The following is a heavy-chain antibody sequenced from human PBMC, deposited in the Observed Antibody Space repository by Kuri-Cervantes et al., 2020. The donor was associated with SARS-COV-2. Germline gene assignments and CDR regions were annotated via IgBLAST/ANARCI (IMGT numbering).Heavy chain of an antibody. J-gene: IGHJ6*03. D-gene: IGHD3-16*01. Sequence: LSLTCAASGFTISSYVMSWVRQAPGKGLEWVSPISGSGGSTYHADSVKGRFTISRDNSENTLYLQMNSLSAEDTAVYYCARGGVGPPYYYYMDVWGKGTTVTVSS. CDR3: ARGGVGPPYYYYMDV. V-gene: IGHV3-23*01. CDR1: GFTISSYV. CDR2: ISGSGGST.